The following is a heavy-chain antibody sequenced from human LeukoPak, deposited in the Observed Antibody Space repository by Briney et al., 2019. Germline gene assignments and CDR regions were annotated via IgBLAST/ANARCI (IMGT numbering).Heavy chain of an antibody. Sequence: ASVKVSCKASGYTFTGYYMHWVRQAPGQGLEWMGWINPNSGGTNYAQKFQGRVTMTRDTSIRTAYMELSRLRSDDTAVYYCAKVRGIAAAGPYYYYYMDVWGKGTTVTVSS. CDR2: INPNSGGT. V-gene: IGHV1-2*02. CDR3: AKVRGIAAAGPYYYYYMDV. J-gene: IGHJ6*03. D-gene: IGHD6-13*01. CDR1: GYTFTGYY.